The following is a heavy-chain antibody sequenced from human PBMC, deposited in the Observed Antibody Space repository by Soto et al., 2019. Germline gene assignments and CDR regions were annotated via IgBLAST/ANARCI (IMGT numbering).Heavy chain of an antibody. J-gene: IGHJ6*02. V-gene: IGHV1-18*01. CDR1: GYTFNAYT. CDR2: ITVYNGFT. CDR3: ARAHGVDVILLPDAFYDGMDV. Sequence: QVQLVQSGAEVKKPGASVKVSCKASGYTFNAYTVTWVRQAPGQGLEWMGWITVYNGFTNYAPKLQGRVTMTADTPTSTAYMQLRSLRSDDTAIYYCARAHGVDVILLPDAFYDGMDVWGQGTTVTVSS. D-gene: IGHD2-2*01.